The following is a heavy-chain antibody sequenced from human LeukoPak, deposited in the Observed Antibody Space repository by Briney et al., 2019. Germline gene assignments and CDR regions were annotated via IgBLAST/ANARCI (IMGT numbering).Heavy chain of an antibody. D-gene: IGHD4-23*01. CDR3: ARRDYGGNLPFAFDI. CDR2: ISYSGTT. V-gene: IGHV4-59*08. Sequence: PSETLSLTCTVSGGAISGYNWVWIRQPPGKGLEWIGYISYSGTTNYNPSLKSRVTMSVDTSKNTFSLRLSSVTAADTAVYYCARRDYGGNLPFAFDIWGQGTLVTVSS. CDR1: GGAISGYN. J-gene: IGHJ3*02.